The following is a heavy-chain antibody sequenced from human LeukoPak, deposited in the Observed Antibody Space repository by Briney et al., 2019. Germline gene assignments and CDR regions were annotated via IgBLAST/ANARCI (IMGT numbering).Heavy chain of an antibody. CDR1: GGTFSSYA. CDR3: ARSQRPYYYGSGSYYPIDY. J-gene: IGHJ4*02. V-gene: IGHV1-69*13. CDR2: IIPIFGTA. Sequence: GASVKVSCKASGGTFSSYAISWVRQAPGQGLEWMGGIIPIFGTANYAQKFQGRVTITADESTSTAYMELSSLRSEDTAVYYCARSQRPYYYGSGSYYPIDYWGQGTLVTVSS. D-gene: IGHD3-10*01.